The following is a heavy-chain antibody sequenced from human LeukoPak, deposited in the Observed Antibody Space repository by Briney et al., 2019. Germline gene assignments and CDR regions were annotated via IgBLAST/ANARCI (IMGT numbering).Heavy chain of an antibody. V-gene: IGHV4-4*07. CDR3: ARDGSDVYCRAFDY. CDR1: GGSISSYF. J-gene: IGHJ4*02. Sequence: SETLSLTCNVSGGSISSYFWTWIRQPAGKGLEWIGRIHASGTTNYNSSLKSRVSMSVDTSKNQFSLKLNSVTASDTAVYFCARDGSDVYCRAFDYWGQGTLVSVSS. D-gene: IGHD2-15*01. CDR2: IHASGTT.